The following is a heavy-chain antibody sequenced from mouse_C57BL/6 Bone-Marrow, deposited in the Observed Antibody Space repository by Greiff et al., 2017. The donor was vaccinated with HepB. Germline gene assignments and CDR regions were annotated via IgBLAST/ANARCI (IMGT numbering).Heavy chain of an antibody. V-gene: IGHV1-26*01. CDR3: ARGSAMDY. CDR1: GYTFTDYY. Sequence: AQLQQSGPELVKPGALVKISCKASGYTFTDYYMNWVKQSHGKSLEWIGDINPNNGGTSYNQKFKGKATLTVDKSSSTAYMELRSLTSEDSAVYYCARGSAMDYWGQGTSVTVSS. J-gene: IGHJ4*01. CDR2: INPNNGGT.